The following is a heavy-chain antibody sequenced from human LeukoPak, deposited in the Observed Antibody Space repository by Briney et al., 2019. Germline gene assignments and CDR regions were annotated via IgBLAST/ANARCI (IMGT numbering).Heavy chain of an antibody. CDR1: GFTFSSYG. J-gene: IGHJ3*02. Sequence: GGSLRLSCAASGFTFSSYGMSWVRQAPGKGLEWVSAISGSGGSTYYADSVKGRFTISRDNSKNTLYLQMNSLRAEDRAVYYCARVGDDDAFDIWGQGTMVTVSS. D-gene: IGHD2-21*01. CDR3: ARVGDDDAFDI. CDR2: ISGSGGST. V-gene: IGHV3-23*01.